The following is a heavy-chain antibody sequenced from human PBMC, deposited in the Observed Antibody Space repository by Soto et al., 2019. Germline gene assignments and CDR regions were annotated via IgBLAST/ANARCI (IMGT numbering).Heavy chain of an antibody. CDR2: FDPEDGET. CDR3: ATGEVSRGVRGYYMDV. Sequence: ASVKVSCKVSGYTLTELSMHWVRQAPGKGLEWMGGFDPEDGETIYAQKFQGRVTMTEDTSTDTAYMELSSLRSEDTAVYYCATGEVSRGVRGYYMDVWGKGTTVTVSS. CDR1: GYTLTELS. V-gene: IGHV1-24*01. J-gene: IGHJ6*03. D-gene: IGHD3-10*01.